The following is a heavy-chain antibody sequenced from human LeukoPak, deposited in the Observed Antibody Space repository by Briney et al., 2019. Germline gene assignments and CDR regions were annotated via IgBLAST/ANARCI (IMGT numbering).Heavy chain of an antibody. J-gene: IGHJ3*02. CDR2: IIPTFGAA. CDR1: GGTFSSYA. Sequence: SVKVSCKASGGTFSSYAISWVRQAPGQGLEWMGRIIPTFGAANYAQRFQGRVSITTDESTSTAYMELSSLRSEDTAVYYCARGFYYVSSGYNYGGFDIWGQGTMVTVSS. CDR3: ARGFYYVSSGYNYGGFDI. V-gene: IGHV1-69*05. D-gene: IGHD3-22*01.